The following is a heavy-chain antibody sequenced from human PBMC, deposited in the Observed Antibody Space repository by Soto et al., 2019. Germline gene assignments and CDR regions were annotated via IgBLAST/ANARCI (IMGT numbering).Heavy chain of an antibody. CDR1: GYTFIGYY. J-gene: IGHJ6*03. D-gene: IGHD6-6*01. CDR3: ARGGQLVRHMDV. V-gene: IGHV1-2*04. CDR2: INRNSGFT. Sequence: ALVKVSCKASGYTFIGYYMHWVRQAPGQVLECMVWINRNSGFTNYXXKFQGWVXXTGDTSISIAXMELSXVRCADTAVYYCARGGQLVRHMDVWGKGTTVTVSS.